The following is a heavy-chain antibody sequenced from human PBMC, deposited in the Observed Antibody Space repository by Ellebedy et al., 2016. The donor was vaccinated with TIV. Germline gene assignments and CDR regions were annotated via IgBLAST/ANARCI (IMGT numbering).Heavy chain of an antibody. Sequence: AASVKVSCKASGYTFTSDDMNWVRQATGQGLEWRGWMNPNSGNTGYAQKFQGRVTITRNTSISTTYMELISLRSEDTAVYYCARGVSAAASGTVDYWGQGTLVTVSS. CDR3: ARGVSAAASGTVDY. CDR1: GYTFTSDD. J-gene: IGHJ4*02. V-gene: IGHV1-8*03. D-gene: IGHD3-3*01. CDR2: MNPNSGNT.